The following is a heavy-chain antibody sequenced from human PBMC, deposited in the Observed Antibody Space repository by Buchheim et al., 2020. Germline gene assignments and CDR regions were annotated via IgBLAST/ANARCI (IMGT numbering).Heavy chain of an antibody. CDR3: ARDLPYYYGSGSPGYYYMDV. CDR1: GGSITTGNYY. V-gene: IGHV4-61*02. D-gene: IGHD3-10*01. Sequence: QVHLQEAGPGLVKPSQTLSLTCTVSGGSITTGNYYWNWIRQPAGKGLEWIGRIQPSGSTNYNPSLKSRVTISIDTSKNQFSLKLSSVTAADTAVYYCARDLPYYYGSGSPGYYYMDVWGKGTT. CDR2: IQPSGST. J-gene: IGHJ6*03.